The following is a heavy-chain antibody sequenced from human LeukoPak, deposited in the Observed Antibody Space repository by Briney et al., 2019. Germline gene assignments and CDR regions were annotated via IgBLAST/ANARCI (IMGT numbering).Heavy chain of an antibody. Sequence: SETLSLTCTVSGGSISSGGYYWSWIRQHPGKGLEWIGYIYYSGGTYYNPSLKSRVTISVDTSKNQFSLKLSSVTAADTAVYYCARGNDYSNYYWFDPWGQGTLVTVSS. CDR2: IYYSGGT. CDR3: ARGNDYSNYYWFDP. D-gene: IGHD4-11*01. V-gene: IGHV4-31*03. CDR1: GGSISSGGYY. J-gene: IGHJ5*02.